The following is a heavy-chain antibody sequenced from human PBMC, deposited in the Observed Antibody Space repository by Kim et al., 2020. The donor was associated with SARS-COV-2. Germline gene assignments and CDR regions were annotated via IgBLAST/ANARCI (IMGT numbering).Heavy chain of an antibody. CDR2: IYYSGST. CDR3: ASGKIVVVPAAYEGAFDI. Sequence: SQTLSLTCTVSGGSISSGGYYWSWIRQHPGKGLEWIGYIYYSGSTYYNPSLKSRVTISVDTSKNQFSLKLSSVTAADTAVYYCASGKIVVVPAAYEGAFDIWGQGTMVTVSS. J-gene: IGHJ3*02. V-gene: IGHV4-31*03. D-gene: IGHD2-2*01. CDR1: GGSISSGGYY.